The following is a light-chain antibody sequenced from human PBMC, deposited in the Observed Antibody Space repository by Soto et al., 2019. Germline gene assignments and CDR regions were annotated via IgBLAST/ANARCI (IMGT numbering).Light chain of an antibody. Sequence: EIVLTQSPGTLSLSPGERATLSCRASQSVSSSYLAWYQQKPGQAPRFLIYGASSRATGIPDRFSGSGSGTDFTLTISRLEPEDFAVYYCQQYGSSLLTFGGRTKVEIK. V-gene: IGKV3-20*01. J-gene: IGKJ4*01. CDR1: QSVSSSY. CDR2: GAS. CDR3: QQYGSSLLT.